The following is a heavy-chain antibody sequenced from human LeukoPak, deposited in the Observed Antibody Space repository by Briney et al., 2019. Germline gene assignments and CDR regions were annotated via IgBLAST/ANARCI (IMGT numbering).Heavy chain of an antibody. V-gene: IGHV3-30*02. CDR2: IRYDGNNK. D-gene: IGHD6-19*01. CDR1: GFPFSDYV. CDR3: AKDRWGAVAXFDX. J-gene: IGHJ4*02. Sequence: GGSLRLSCAASGFPFSDYVMHWVRQAPGKGLEWVSVIRYDGNNKYYADSVKGRFTISRDNSKNTLYLQMNSLESEDTAVYYCAKDRWGAVAXFDXXXQGXLVTVX.